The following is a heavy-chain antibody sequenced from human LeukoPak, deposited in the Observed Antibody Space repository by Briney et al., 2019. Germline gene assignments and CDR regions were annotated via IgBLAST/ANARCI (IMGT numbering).Heavy chain of an antibody. V-gene: IGHV3-7*05. CDR3: ARRYSSGWSIDC. J-gene: IGHJ4*02. CDR2: IKEDGTVK. CDR1: GFTFGSYW. Sequence: SGGSLRLSCTASGFTFGSYWMTWVRQAPGKGLEFVANIKEDGTVKYYVDSVKGRFTISRDNAKNSLYLQMNSLRAEDTAVYYCARRYSSGWSIDCWGQGTLVTVSS. D-gene: IGHD6-19*01.